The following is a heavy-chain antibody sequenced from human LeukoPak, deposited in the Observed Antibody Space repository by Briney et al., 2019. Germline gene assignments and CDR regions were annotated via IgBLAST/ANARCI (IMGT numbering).Heavy chain of an antibody. CDR1: GFTLSSYV. D-gene: IGHD5-24*01. V-gene: IGHV3-23*01. Sequence: GGSLRLSCAASGFTLSSYVMSWVRQPPGKGLEWVSAVNAKGDVTFYADSVEGRFTMSRDISKNTLYLQMNSLRAEDTAVYYCAKEKGDGLPFDYWGQGTLITVSS. J-gene: IGHJ4*02. CDR2: VNAKGDVT. CDR3: AKEKGDGLPFDY.